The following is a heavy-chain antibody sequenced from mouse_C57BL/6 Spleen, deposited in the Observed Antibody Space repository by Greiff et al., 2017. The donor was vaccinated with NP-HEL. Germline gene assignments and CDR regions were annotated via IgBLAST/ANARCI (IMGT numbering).Heavy chain of an antibody. J-gene: IGHJ2*01. CDR1: GFTFSDYG. Sequence: DVQLQESGGGLVKPGGSLKLSCAASGFTFSDYGMHWVRQAPEKGLEWVAYISSGGSNIYYADTVKGRFTISRANDKHTMFLQMTSLRSEDAAMYFCARGTLITKVENYFDYWGQGTTLTVSS. CDR3: ARGTLITKVENYFDY. D-gene: IGHD1-1*01. CDR2: ISSGGSNI. V-gene: IGHV5-17*01.